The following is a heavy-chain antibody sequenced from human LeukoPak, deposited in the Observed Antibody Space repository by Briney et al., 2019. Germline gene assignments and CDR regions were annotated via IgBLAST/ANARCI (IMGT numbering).Heavy chain of an antibody. D-gene: IGHD2-15*01. V-gene: IGHV4-59*01. Sequence: SETLSLTCTVSGGSISSYYWSWIRQPPGKGLEWIGYIYYSGSTNYNPSLKSRVTISVDTSKNQFSLKLSSVTAADTAVYYCARGSPRVVALFDYWGQGTLVIVSS. CDR1: GGSISSYY. CDR3: ARGSPRVVALFDY. J-gene: IGHJ4*02. CDR2: IYYSGST.